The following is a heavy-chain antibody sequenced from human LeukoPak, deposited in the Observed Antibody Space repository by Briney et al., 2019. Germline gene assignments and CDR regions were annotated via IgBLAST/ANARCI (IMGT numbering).Heavy chain of an antibody. D-gene: IGHD1-26*01. CDR3: TTDLISGSYRNYYYYMDV. J-gene: IGHJ6*03. CDR1: GFTFSNAW. CDR2: IKSKTDGGTT. Sequence: AGGSLRLSCAASGFTFSNAWMSWVRQAPGKGLEWFGRIKSKTDGGTTDYAAPVKGRFTISRDDSKNTLYLQMNSLKTEDTAVYYCTTDLISGSYRNYYYYMDVWGKGTTVTVSS. V-gene: IGHV3-15*01.